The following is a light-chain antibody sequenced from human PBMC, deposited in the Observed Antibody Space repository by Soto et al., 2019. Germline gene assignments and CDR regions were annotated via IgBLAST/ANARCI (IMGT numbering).Light chain of an antibody. CDR1: QGISSA. CDR3: QQFNNYPIT. Sequence: IQVTQSPSSVSASVGYRVHMTCRASQGISSALAWYQQKPGKAPKLLIYNASSLESGVPSRFSGSGSGTDFTLTISSLQPEDFATYYCQQFNNYPITFGGGTKVDIK. J-gene: IGKJ4*01. V-gene: IGKV1D-13*01. CDR2: NAS.